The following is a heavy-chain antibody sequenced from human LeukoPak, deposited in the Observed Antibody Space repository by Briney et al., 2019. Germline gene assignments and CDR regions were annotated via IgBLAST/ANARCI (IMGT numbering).Heavy chain of an antibody. V-gene: IGHV4-4*07. CDR2: IYISGST. CDR1: GGSINSYH. CDR3: AGVSRFLEWPDY. J-gene: IGHJ4*02. Sequence: SETLSLTCSVSGGSINSYHWSWIRQPAGKGLEWIGRIYISGSTNYNPSPKSRVTMSIDTSKNQFSLKLSSVTAADTAVYYCAGVSRFLEWPDYWGQGTLVTVSS. D-gene: IGHD3-3*01.